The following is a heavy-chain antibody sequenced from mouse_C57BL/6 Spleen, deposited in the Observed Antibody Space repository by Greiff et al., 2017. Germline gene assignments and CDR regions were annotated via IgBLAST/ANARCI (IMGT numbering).Heavy chain of an antibody. D-gene: IGHD2-12*01. V-gene: IGHV1-53*01. CDR3: ARDRRRDYYAMDY. Sequence: QVQLQQPGTELVKPGASVKLSCKASGYTFTSYWMHWVKQRPGQGLEWIGNINPRNGGTNYNEKFKSKATLTVDKSSSTAYMQLSSLTSEDSAVYDCARDRRRDYYAMDYWGQGTSVTVSS. CDR1: GYTFTSYW. J-gene: IGHJ4*01. CDR2: INPRNGGT.